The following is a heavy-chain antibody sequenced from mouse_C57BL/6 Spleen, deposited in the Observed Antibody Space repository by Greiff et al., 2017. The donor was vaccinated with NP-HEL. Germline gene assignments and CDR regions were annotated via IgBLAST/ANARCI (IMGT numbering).Heavy chain of an antibody. V-gene: IGHV1-69*01. D-gene: IGHD1-1*01. CDR2: IDPSDSYT. CDR3: ARRDYGSSEDWYFDG. Sequence: VQLQQPGAELVMPGASVKLSCKASGYTFTSYWMHWVKQRPGQGLEWIGEIDPSDSYTNYNQKFKGKSTLTVDKSSSTAYMQLSSLTSEDSAVYYCARRDYGSSEDWYFDGWGTGTTVTVSS. J-gene: IGHJ1*03. CDR1: GYTFTSYW.